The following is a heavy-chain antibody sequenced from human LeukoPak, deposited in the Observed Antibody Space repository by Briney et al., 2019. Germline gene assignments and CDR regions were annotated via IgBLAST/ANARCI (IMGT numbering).Heavy chain of an antibody. CDR1: GFPFSSYE. V-gene: IGHV3-48*03. J-gene: IGHJ6*03. CDR2: ISSSGSTI. D-gene: IGHD2-15*01. Sequence: HPGGSLRLSCAASGFPFSSYEMNWVRQAPGKGLEWVSYISSSGSTIYYADSVKGRFTISRDNAKNSLYLQMNSLRAEDTAVYYCARAHPYCSGGSCYNQNRYYYYYYMDVWGKGTTVTVSS. CDR3: ARAHPYCSGGSCYNQNRYYYYYYMDV.